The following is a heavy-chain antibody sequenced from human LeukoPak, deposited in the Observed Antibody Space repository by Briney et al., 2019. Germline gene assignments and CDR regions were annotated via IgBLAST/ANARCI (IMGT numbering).Heavy chain of an antibody. J-gene: IGHJ4*02. CDR1: GFTFSSYS. CDR2: ISSSSSYI. V-gene: IGHV3-21*04. CDR3: ASFSPQLVQDYFDY. D-gene: IGHD6-13*01. Sequence: GGSLRLSCAASGFTFSSYSMNWVRQAPGKGLEWVSSISSSSSYIYYADSVKGRFTISRDNAKNSLYLQMNSLRAEDTAVYYCASFSPQLVQDYFDYWGQGTLVTVSS.